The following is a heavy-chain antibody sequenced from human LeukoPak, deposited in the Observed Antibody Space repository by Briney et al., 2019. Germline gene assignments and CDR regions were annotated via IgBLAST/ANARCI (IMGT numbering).Heavy chain of an antibody. J-gene: IGHJ6*03. Sequence: PSETLSLTCTVSGGSISSSSYYWGWIRQPPGKGLEWIGSIYYSGSTYYNPSLKSRVTISVDTSKNQFSLKLSSVTAADTAVYYCARHRLGGVPAAMGAYYYHYMDAWGKGTTVTISS. D-gene: IGHD2-2*01. CDR3: ARHRLGGVPAAMGAYYYHYMDA. V-gene: IGHV4-39*01. CDR2: IYYSGST. CDR1: GGSISSSSYY.